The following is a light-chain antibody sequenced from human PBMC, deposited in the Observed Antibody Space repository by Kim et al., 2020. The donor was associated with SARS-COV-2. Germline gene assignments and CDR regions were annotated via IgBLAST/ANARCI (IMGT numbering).Light chain of an antibody. CDR1: SGSIASNC. Sequence: NFMLTQPHSVSESPGKTVTISCTRSSGSIASNCVQWYQQRPGRAPTTLIYEDDQRSSGVPDRFSGSIDRSSNSASLTISGLKTEDEADYYCQSYDDTYPCVFGGGTQLTVL. CDR3: QSYDDTYPCV. V-gene: IGLV6-57*03. CDR2: EDD. J-gene: IGLJ2*01.